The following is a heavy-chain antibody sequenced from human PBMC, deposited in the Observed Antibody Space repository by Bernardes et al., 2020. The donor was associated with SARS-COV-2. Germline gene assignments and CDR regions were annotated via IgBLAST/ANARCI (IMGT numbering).Heavy chain of an antibody. Sequence: ASVKVSCKASGYTLSDYYMHWVRQAPGQGFEWMGWITPNSGGSIYAQKFQGRVTMTRDTSISTAFVELSRLNSDDTAVYYCARSLVSYGSGSYSAFDIWGKGTMVNVSS. CDR1: GYTLSDYY. CDR3: ARSLVSYGSGSYSAFDI. V-gene: IGHV1-2*02. D-gene: IGHD3-10*01. J-gene: IGHJ3*02. CDR2: ITPNSGGS.